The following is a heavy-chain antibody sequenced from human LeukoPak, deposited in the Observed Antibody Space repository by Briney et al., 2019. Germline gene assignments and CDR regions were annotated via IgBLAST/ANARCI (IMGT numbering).Heavy chain of an antibody. V-gene: IGHV3-43*02. D-gene: IGHD6-13*01. CDR2: ISGGGGNT. CDR1: GFAFGTYA. Sequence: GGSRRLSCTASGFAFGTYAMSWVRQAPGKGLEWVSGISGGGGNTDYADSVKGRFTISRDNSKNSLYLQMNSLRTEDTALYYCAKDTLYSSSWHDAFDIWGQGTMVTVSS. CDR3: AKDTLYSSSWHDAFDI. J-gene: IGHJ3*02.